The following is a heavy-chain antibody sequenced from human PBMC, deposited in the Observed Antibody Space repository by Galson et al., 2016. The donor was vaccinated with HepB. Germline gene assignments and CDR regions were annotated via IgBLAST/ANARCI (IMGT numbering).Heavy chain of an antibody. CDR3: ARVGIGSSWYFDY. CDR2: IKQDGSEK. J-gene: IGHJ4*02. V-gene: IGHV3-7*01. D-gene: IGHD6-13*01. Sequence: SLRLSCAVSGFTFSSYWMSWVRQGPGKGLEWVASIKQDGSEKCYVDSVKGRFTISRDNAKKSLYLQMNSLRAEDTAVYYCARVGIGSSWYFDYWGQGILVTVSS. CDR1: GFTFSSYW.